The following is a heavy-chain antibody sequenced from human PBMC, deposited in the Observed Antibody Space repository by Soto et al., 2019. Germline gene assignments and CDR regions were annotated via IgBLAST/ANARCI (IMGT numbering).Heavy chain of an antibody. J-gene: IGHJ5*02. CDR1: GGSFNNYC. D-gene: IGHD3-10*01. V-gene: IGHV4-34*02. Sequence: QVRLQQWGAGLVRPSETLSLTCAVYGGSFNNYCWRWIRQPPGKGLDWIGEVCPGGRTNYSPTLKREVRIAVAGSKNQFSLRLTSVTVAYTAVYYCARGDYGQYDADNWFDPWGQGNLVIVAS. CDR2: VCPGGRT. CDR3: ARGDYGQYDADNWFDP.